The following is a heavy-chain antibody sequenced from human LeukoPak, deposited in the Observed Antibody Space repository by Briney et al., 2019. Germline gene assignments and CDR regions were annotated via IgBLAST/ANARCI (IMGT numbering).Heavy chain of an antibody. D-gene: IGHD2-15*01. J-gene: IGHJ3*02. V-gene: IGHV3-30-3*01. CDR1: GFTFSSYA. CDR2: ISYDGSNK. CDR3: ARGIVVVVAVPFAFDI. Sequence: PGRSLRLSCAASGFTFSSYAMHWVRQAPGKGLEWVAVISYDGSNKYYADSVKGRFTISRDNSKNTLYLQMNSLRAEDTAVYYCARGIVVVVAVPFAFDIWGRGTMVTVSS.